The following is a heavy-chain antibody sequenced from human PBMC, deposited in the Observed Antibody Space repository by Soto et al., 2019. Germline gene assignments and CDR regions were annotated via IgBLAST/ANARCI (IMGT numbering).Heavy chain of an antibody. CDR3: VRDRGGSLDDFFDI. J-gene: IGHJ3*02. Sequence: HPGGSLRLSCAASGFTFSAYGMNWVRQAPGKGLEWLSYISGNGNTIYHADSVKGRLTVSRDNAKNSLYLQMNSLRDDDASMYYCVRDRGGSLDDFFDIWGQGTMVTVSS. D-gene: IGHD3-3*01. CDR1: GFTFSAYG. CDR2: ISGNGNTI. V-gene: IGHV3-48*02.